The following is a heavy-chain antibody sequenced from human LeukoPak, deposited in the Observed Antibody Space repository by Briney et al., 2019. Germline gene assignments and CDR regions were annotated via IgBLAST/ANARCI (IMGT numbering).Heavy chain of an antibody. J-gene: IGHJ5*02. D-gene: IGHD3-16*02. Sequence: ASVNVSCKAAGYTLTGYYMHWVRQAPGQGLEWMGCINPNSGDTKYAQKFQGRVTMTRDTSLNTAYMELSRLRYDDSAIYYCARGGYVIVRDWFDPWGQGTLVTVSS. CDR1: GYTLTGYY. CDR2: INPNSGDT. CDR3: ARGGYVIVRDWFDP. V-gene: IGHV1-2*02.